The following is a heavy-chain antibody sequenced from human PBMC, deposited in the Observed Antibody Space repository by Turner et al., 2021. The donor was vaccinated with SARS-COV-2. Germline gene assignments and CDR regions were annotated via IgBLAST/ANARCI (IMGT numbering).Heavy chain of an antibody. CDR2: ISYDGSNK. Sequence: QVQLVESGGGVVQPGRSLRLSCAASGFTFSSYGMHWVRQAPGKGLEWVAVISYDGSNKYYADSVKGRFTISRDNSKNTLYLQMNSLRAEDTAVYYCARDGYSSSSIGYNWFDPWGQGTLVTVSS. CDR1: GFTFSSYG. CDR3: ARDGYSSSSIGYNWFDP. D-gene: IGHD6-6*01. J-gene: IGHJ5*02. V-gene: IGHV3-30*03.